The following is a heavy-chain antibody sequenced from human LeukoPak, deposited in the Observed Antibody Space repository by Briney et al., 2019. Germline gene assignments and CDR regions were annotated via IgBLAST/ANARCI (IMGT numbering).Heavy chain of an antibody. CDR2: IRYDGSNK. CDR3: AKVGYSYGSLYYFDY. J-gene: IGHJ4*02. D-gene: IGHD5-18*01. CDR1: GFTFSSYG. V-gene: IGHV3-30*02. Sequence: PGGSLRLSCAASGFTFSSYGMHWVRQAPGKGLEWVAFIRYDGSNKYYADSVKGRFTISRDNSKNTLYLQMNSLRAEDTAVYYCAKVGYSYGSLYYFDYWGQGTLVTVSS.